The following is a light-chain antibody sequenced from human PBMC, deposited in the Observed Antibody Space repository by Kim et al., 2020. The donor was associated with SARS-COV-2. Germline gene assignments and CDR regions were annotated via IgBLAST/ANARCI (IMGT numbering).Light chain of an antibody. CDR3: ASYTSTYTWV. J-gene: IGLJ3*02. V-gene: IGLV2-14*01. Sequence: GQSITISCTGTSSDIGISDYVSWSQQHPGKAPKLMIYEVTKRPSGVSDRFSGSKSGNTASLTISGLQAEDEADYYCASYTSTYTWVFGGGTKLTVL. CDR2: EVT. CDR1: SSDIGISDY.